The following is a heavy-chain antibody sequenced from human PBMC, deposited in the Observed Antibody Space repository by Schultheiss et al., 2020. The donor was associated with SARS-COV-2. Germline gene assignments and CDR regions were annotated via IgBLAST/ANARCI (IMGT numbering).Heavy chain of an antibody. J-gene: IGHJ6*02. CDR2: IYYSGST. CDR3: ARDRTTPYYRYGMDV. CDR1: GGSISSYY. D-gene: IGHD1-7*01. Sequence: SQTLSLTCTVSGGSISSYYWSWIRQPPGKGLEWIGYIYYSGSTNYNPSLKSRVTISVDTSKNQFSLKLSSVTAADTAVYYCARDRTTPYYRYGMDVWGQGTTVTVSS. V-gene: IGHV4-59*01.